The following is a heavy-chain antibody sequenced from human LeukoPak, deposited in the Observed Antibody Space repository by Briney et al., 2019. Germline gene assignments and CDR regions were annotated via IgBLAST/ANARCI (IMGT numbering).Heavy chain of an antibody. Sequence: GGPLRLSCAASGFTFSSYAMSWVRQAPGKGLEWVSVISGSGDRTDYADSVKGRFTISRDNAKNSLYLQMNSLRAEDTAVYYCARDPAINYYDSSGYYDAFDIWGQGTMVTVSS. J-gene: IGHJ3*02. V-gene: IGHV3-23*01. CDR1: GFTFSSYA. CDR3: ARDPAINYYDSSGYYDAFDI. CDR2: ISGSGDRT. D-gene: IGHD3-22*01.